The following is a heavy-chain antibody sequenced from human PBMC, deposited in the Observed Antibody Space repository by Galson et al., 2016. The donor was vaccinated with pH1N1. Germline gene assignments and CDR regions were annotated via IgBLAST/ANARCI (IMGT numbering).Heavy chain of an antibody. CDR3: ARDKRERPGYSSGWCGDY. CDR1: GFTFSNYG. J-gene: IGHJ4*02. CDR2: IHYDGSKK. Sequence: SLRLSCAASGFTFSNYGMHWVRQAPGKGLEWLSFIHYDGSKKYQLDSVKGRFTISRDNSKNTLYLQMNSLRAEDTAVYYCARDKRERPGYSSGWCGDYWGQGSLVTVSS. D-gene: IGHD6-19*01. V-gene: IGHV3-30*02.